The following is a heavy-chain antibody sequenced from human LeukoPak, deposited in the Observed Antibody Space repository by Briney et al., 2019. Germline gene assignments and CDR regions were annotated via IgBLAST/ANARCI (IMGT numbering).Heavy chain of an antibody. V-gene: IGHV1-18*01. J-gene: IGHJ4*02. CDR3: ARDPPNEQGYCSSTSCPRDHY. CDR2: ISAYNGNT. Sequence: ASVKVSCKASGYTFTSYGISWVRQAPGQGLEWMGWISAYNGNTNYAQKLQGRVTMTTDTSTSTAYMELRSLRSDDTAVYYCARDPPNEQGYCSSTSCPRDHYWGQGTLVTVSS. D-gene: IGHD2-2*01. CDR1: GYTFTSYG.